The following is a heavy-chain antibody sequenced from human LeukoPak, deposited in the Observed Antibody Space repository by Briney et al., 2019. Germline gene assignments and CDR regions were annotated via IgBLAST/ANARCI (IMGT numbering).Heavy chain of an antibody. CDR3: ARGGSDYGTYYFDY. CDR1: GGSISSGSYY. Sequence: EPSETLSLTCTVSGGSISSGSYYWSWIRQPAGKGLEWIGRIYTSGSANYNPSLKSRVTISVDTSKNQFSLKLSSVTAADTTVYYCARGGSDYGTYYFDYWGQGTLVTVSS. D-gene: IGHD4-17*01. J-gene: IGHJ4*02. V-gene: IGHV4-61*02. CDR2: IYTSGSA.